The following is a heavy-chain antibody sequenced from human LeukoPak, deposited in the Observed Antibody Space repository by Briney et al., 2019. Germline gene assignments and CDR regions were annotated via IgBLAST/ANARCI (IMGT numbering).Heavy chain of an antibody. CDR1: GGSISSYY. J-gene: IGHJ2*01. CDR3: ASSYGAANWYFDL. V-gene: IGHV4-4*07. Sequence: SETLSLTCTVSGGSISSYYWSWIRQPAGKGLEWIGRIYTTGSPNYNPSLKSRVTMSVDTSKNQFSLKLTSVTAADTAVYYCASSYGAANWYFDLWGRGILVTVSS. CDR2: IYTTGSP. D-gene: IGHD4-17*01.